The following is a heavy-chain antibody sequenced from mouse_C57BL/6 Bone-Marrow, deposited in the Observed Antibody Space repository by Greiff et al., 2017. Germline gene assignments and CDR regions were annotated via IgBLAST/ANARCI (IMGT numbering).Heavy chain of an antibody. J-gene: IGHJ4*01. V-gene: IGHV1-18*01. D-gene: IGHD2-3*01. CDR3: ARPDHRDDGGLYAMDY. CDR1: GYTFTDYN. Sequence: VQLQQSGPELVKPGASVKIPCKASGYTFTDYNMDWVKQSHGKSLEWIGDINPNNGGTIYNQKFKGKATLTVDKSSSTAYMELRSLTSEDTAVYYCARPDHRDDGGLYAMDYWGQGTSVTVSS. CDR2: INPNNGGT.